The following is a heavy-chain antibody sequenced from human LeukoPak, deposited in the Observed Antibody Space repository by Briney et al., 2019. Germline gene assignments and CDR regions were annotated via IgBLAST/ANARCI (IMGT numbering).Heavy chain of an antibody. V-gene: IGHV3-48*04. D-gene: IGHD2-21*01. Sequence: PGGSLRLSCDASGFTLSDYAMHRVRQAPGKGLEWIAYMSSSMNTIYYADAVKGRFTVSRDNANNSVHLQMSSLRAEDTAVYYCATPGVRDYYYYLDVWGTGTTVTVSS. CDR1: GFTLSDYA. CDR3: ATPGVRDYYYYLDV. CDR2: MSSSMNTI. J-gene: IGHJ6*03.